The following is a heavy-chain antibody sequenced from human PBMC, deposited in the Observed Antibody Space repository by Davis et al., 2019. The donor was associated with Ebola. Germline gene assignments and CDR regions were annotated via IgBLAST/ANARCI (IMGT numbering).Heavy chain of an antibody. J-gene: IGHJ4*02. CDR2: LSAAGTT. V-gene: IGHV3-53*01. Sequence: PGGSLRLSCAASDYSVADNFMSWVRHAPGKGLEWISVLSAAGTTYYADSVKGRFTISRDNSNNTLYLQMTSLRVEDTAVYYCALAGKWGQGTLVIVSS. CDR3: ALAGK. CDR1: DYSVADNF. D-gene: IGHD3-3*02.